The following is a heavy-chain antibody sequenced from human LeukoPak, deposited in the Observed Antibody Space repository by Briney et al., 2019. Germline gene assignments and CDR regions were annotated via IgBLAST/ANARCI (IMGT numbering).Heavy chain of an antibody. CDR2: IKSKTDGGTT. V-gene: IGHV3-15*01. CDR3: TTYTPLLSYFDY. J-gene: IGHJ4*02. CDR1: GFTFSNAW. D-gene: IGHD2-8*02. Sequence: TGGSLRLSCAASGFTFSNAWMSWVRQAPGKGLEWVGRIKSKTDGGTTDYAAPVKGRFTISRDDSKNTLYLQMNSLKTEDTAVYYCTTYTPLLSYFDYWGQGTLVTVSS.